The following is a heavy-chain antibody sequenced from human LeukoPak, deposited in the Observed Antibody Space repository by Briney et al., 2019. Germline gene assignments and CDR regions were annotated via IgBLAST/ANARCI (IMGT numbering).Heavy chain of an antibody. CDR2: IYYSGST. Sequence: SQTLSLTCTVSGGSISSGGYYWSWIRQHPGKGLEWIGYIYYSGSTYYNPSLKSRVTISVDTSKNQFSLKLSSVTAADTAVYYCARHRGIFPVSLGIDVWGQGTKVTGSS. V-gene: IGHV4-31*03. D-gene: IGHD2-15*01. CDR3: ARHRGIFPVSLGIDV. CDR1: GGSISSGGYY. J-gene: IGHJ6*02.